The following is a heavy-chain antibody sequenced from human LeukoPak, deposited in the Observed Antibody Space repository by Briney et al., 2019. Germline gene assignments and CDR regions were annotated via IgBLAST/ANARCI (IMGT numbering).Heavy chain of an antibody. Sequence: GESLEISCKGSGYHFTSYWIGWGRQLPGKGLEWMGIIYPGDSDTRYSPSFQGQVTISADKSISTAYLQWSSLKASDTAMYYCARQIFGVVIGPFDYWGQGTLVTVSS. J-gene: IGHJ4*02. V-gene: IGHV5-51*01. CDR1: GYHFTSYW. CDR2: IYPGDSDT. D-gene: IGHD3-3*01. CDR3: ARQIFGVVIGPFDY.